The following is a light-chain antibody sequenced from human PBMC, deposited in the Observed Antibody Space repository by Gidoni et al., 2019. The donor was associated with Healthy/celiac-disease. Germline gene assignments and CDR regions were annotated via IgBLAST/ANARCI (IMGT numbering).Light chain of an antibody. CDR1: QSVLYSSNNKNY. CDR2: WAS. CDR3: QQYYSTPPWT. J-gene: IGKJ1*01. Sequence: DIVMTQSPDSLAVSLGERATINCKSSQSVLYSSNNKNYLAWYQQKPGQPPKLLIYWASPRESGVPDRFSGSGSGTDFTLTISSLQAEDVAVYYCQQYYSTPPWTFXXXTKVEIK. V-gene: IGKV4-1*01.